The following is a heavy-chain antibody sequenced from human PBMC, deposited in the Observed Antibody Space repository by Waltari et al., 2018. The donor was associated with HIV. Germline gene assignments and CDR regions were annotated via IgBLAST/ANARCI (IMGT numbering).Heavy chain of an antibody. V-gene: IGHV4-39*01. CDR1: AGSISSTSYH. CDR2: LFHSGGT. Sequence: QQLQESGPGLVTPSENLSLTCTLSAGSISSTSYHWAVLPHSPGKGLEWIGSLFHSGGTYSSPSLRSRATISGDMSANRFSLKLTSVTATDTAVYFCARHCLQKGWLPQLKYYYGMDVWGQGTTVIVSS. D-gene: IGHD1-1*01. J-gene: IGHJ6*02. CDR3: ARHCLQKGWLPQLKYYYGMDV.